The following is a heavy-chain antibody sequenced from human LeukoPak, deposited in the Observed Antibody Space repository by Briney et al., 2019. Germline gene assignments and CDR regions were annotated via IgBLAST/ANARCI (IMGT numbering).Heavy chain of an antibody. CDR2: INPSGGST. CDR1: GYTFTSYY. D-gene: IGHD3-9*01. Sequence: ASVKVSCKASGYTFTSYYMHWVRQAPGQGLEWMGIINPSGGSTIYAQKFQGRVTMTRDMSTSTAYMELSRLRSDDTAVYYCARDGNYDILTGYEYWGQGTLVTVSS. J-gene: IGHJ4*02. V-gene: IGHV1-46*01. CDR3: ARDGNYDILTGYEY.